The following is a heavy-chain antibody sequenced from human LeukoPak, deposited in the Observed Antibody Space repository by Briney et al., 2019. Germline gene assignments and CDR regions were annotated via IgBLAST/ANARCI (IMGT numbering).Heavy chain of an antibody. CDR2: INPNSGGT. CDR1: GYTFTGYY. D-gene: IGHD5-12*01. V-gene: IGHV1-2*02. CDR3: AMSGYDWTNWFDP. J-gene: IGHJ5*02. Sequence: GASVKVSCKASGYTFTGYYMHWVRQAPGQGLEWMGWINPNSGGTNYAQKFQGRVTMTRDMSTSTVYMELSSLRSEDTAVYYCAMSGYDWTNWFDPWGQGTLVTVSS.